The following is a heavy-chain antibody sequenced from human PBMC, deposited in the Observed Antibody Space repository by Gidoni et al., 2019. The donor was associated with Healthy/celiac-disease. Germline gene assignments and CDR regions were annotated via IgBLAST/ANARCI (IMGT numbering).Heavy chain of an antibody. CDR2: IYTSGST. CDR1: GGSISSGSYY. V-gene: IGHV4-61*02. Sequence: QVQLQESGPGLVKPSQTLSLTCTVSGGSISSGSYYWSWIRQPAGKGLEWIGRIYTSGSTNYNPSLKSRVTISVDTSKNQFSLKLSSVTAADTAVYYCARGFDAFDIWGQGTMVTVSS. J-gene: IGHJ3*02. CDR3: ARGFDAFDI.